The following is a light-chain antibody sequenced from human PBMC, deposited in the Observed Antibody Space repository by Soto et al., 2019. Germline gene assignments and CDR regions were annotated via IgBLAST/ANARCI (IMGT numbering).Light chain of an antibody. J-gene: IGLJ1*01. V-gene: IGLV2-14*01. CDR3: VSYATSTNLYV. Sequence: QSALTHPASVSGSPGHSIAISCTATSSDVGSFNYVSWYQHHPGKAPKLMIYEVTSRPSGVSNRFSGSKSGNTASLTISGLQAEDEADYYCVSYATSTNLYVFGSGTKVTVL. CDR2: EVT. CDR1: SSDVGSFNY.